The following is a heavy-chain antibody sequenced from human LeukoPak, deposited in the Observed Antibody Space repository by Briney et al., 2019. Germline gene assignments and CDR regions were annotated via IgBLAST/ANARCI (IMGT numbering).Heavy chain of an antibody. V-gene: IGHV3-9*01. D-gene: IGHD5-18*01. J-gene: IGHJ4*02. CDR1: GFTFDDYA. CDR2: ISWNSGSI. Sequence: PGGSLRLSCAASGFTFDDYAMHWVRQAPGKGLEWVSGISWNSGSIGYADSVKDRFTISRDNAKNSLYLQMNSLRAEDTALYYCAKDMGYSYGPPFDYWGQGTLVTVSS. CDR3: AKDMGYSYGPPFDY.